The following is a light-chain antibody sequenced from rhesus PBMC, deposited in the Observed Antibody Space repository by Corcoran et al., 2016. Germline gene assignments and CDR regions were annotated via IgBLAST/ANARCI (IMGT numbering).Light chain of an antibody. CDR1: QGISSY. CDR2: AAT. J-gene: IGKJ2*01. Sequence: DIQMTQSPSSLSASVGDTVPITCRASQGISSYLNWFQQKPGKAPKILIYAATHLQSGVPSRFSGSGSGTQSTLTISSLQPEDFATYYCQQYKRYPYSFGQGTKVEIK. V-gene: IGKV1-28*02. CDR3: QQYKRYPYS.